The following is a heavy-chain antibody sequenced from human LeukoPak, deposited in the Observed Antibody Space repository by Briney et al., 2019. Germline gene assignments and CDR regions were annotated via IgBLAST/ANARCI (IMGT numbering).Heavy chain of an antibody. CDR3: ARIMSVGATYIDY. V-gene: IGHV3-23*01. CDR2: ISGSGGST. CDR1: GFTFCSYA. J-gene: IGHJ4*02. Sequence: PGGSLRLSCTASGFTFCSYAMCWVPEAPGKGVEWVSGISGSGGSTYYADSVKGRFTISRDKSKNTLYLQMNSLRAEDTAVYYCARIMSVGATYIDYWGQGTLVTVSS. D-gene: IGHD1-26*01.